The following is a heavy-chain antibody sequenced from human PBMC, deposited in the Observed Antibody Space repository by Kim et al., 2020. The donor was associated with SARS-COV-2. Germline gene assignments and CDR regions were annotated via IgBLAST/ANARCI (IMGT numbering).Heavy chain of an antibody. D-gene: IGHD4-4*01. CDR2: IKSDGSSK. Sequence: GGSLRLSCAASEFTFSNYWMHWVRQMPGQGLEWVSRIKSDGSSKDYAGSVKGRFRITRDNAWNKMYLEMNGLRVEDTAVYYCARELKIDPSSPRQYDALDMWGQGTMVTVSS. J-gene: IGHJ3*02. V-gene: IGHV3-74*01. CDR1: EFTFSNYW. CDR3: ARELKIDPSSPRQYDALDM.